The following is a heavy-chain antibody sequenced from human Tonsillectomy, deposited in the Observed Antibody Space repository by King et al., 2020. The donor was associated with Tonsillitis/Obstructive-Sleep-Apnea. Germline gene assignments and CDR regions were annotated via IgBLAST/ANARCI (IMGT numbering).Heavy chain of an antibody. V-gene: IGHV3-53*01. J-gene: IGHJ6*02. D-gene: IGHD1-20*01. CDR2: IYSGGST. Sequence: VQLVESGGGLIQPGGSLRLSCAASGFTVSSNYMSWVRQAPGKGLEWVSVIYSGGSTYYADSVKGRFTISRDNSKNTLYLQMNSLRAEDTAVYYCAVNNWSYYYGMDVWGQGTTVTVSS. CDR1: GFTVSSNY. CDR3: AVNNWSYYYGMDV.